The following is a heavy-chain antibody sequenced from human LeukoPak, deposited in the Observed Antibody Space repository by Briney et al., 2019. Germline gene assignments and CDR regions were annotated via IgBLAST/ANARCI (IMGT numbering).Heavy chain of an antibody. V-gene: IGHV3-7*01. CDR1: GFTFSSYW. J-gene: IGHJ4*02. Sequence: PGGSLRLSCAASGFTFSSYWMSWVRQAPGKGLEWVANIKQDGSEKYYVDSVKGRFTISRDNAKNSLYLQMNSLRAEDTAVYYRARISGYSYGYFDYWGQGTLVTVSS. CDR2: IKQDGSEK. D-gene: IGHD5-18*01. CDR3: ARISGYSYGYFDY.